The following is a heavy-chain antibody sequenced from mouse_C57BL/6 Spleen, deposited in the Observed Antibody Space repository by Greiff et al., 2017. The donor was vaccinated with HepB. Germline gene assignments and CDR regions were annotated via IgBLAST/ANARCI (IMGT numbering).Heavy chain of an antibody. J-gene: IGHJ1*03. CDR2: IYPRDGST. V-gene: IGHV1-85*01. CDR3: ARGDYYGSSYWYFDV. D-gene: IGHD1-1*01. Sequence: QVQLKESGPELVKPGASVKLSCKASGYTFTSYDINWVKKRPGQGLEWIGWIYPRDGSTKYNEKFKGKATLTVDTSSSTAYMELHSLTSEDSAVYFCARGDYYGSSYWYFDVWGTGTTVTVSS. CDR1: GYTFTSYD.